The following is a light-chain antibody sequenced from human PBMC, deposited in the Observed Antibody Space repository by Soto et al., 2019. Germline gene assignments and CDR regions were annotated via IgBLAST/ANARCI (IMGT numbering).Light chain of an antibody. CDR1: QGIASS. CDR3: QQFNSCPLT. CDR2: AAS. J-gene: IGKJ4*01. V-gene: IGKV1-9*01. Sequence: DLHLTQSPSFLSASVGDRVTITCRASQGIASSLAWYQQKAGKAPKLLIYAASTLESGVPSRFSGSGPGTEFTLTISSLQPEDFAIYYCQQFNSCPLTFGGGTKVEIK.